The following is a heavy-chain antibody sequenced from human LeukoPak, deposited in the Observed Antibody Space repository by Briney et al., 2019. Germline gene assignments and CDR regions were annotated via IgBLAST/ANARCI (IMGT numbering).Heavy chain of an antibody. Sequence: SETLSLTCTVSGGSISSYYWSWIRQPPGKGLEWIGYIYYSGSTNYNPSLKSRVTISVDTSKNQFSLKLSSVTVADTAVYYCASTVVVAASNWFDPWGQGTLVTVSS. CDR3: ASTVVVAASNWFDP. CDR2: IYYSGST. J-gene: IGHJ5*02. V-gene: IGHV4-59*01. CDR1: GGSISSYY. D-gene: IGHD2-15*01.